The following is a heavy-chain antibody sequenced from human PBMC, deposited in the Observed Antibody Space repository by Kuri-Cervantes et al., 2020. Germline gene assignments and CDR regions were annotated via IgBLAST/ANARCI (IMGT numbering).Heavy chain of an antibody. D-gene: IGHD3-3*01. CDR3: ARDVLRFLEWPLYLVF. J-gene: IGHJ4*02. Sequence: GGSLRLSCAASGFTFSSYAMHWVRQAPGKGLEWVAVISYDGSNKYYADSVKGRFTISRDNSKNTLYLQMNSLRAEDTAVYYCARDVLRFLEWPLYLVFWGQGTLVTAPQ. CDR1: GFTFSSYA. V-gene: IGHV3-30-3*01. CDR2: ISYDGSNK.